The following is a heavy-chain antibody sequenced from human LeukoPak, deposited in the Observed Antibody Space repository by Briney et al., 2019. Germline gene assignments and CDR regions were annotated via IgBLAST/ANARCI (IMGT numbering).Heavy chain of an antibody. CDR2: ISYDGSNK. V-gene: IGHV3-30*18. Sequence: GGSLRLSCAASGFIFSSYAMSWVRQAPGKGLEWVAVISYDGSNKYYADSVKGRFTISRDNSKNTLYLQMNSLRAEDTAVYYCAKAPAGLRYYFDYWGQGTLVTVSS. CDR1: GFIFSSYA. D-gene: IGHD3-22*01. CDR3: AKAPAGLRYYFDY. J-gene: IGHJ4*02.